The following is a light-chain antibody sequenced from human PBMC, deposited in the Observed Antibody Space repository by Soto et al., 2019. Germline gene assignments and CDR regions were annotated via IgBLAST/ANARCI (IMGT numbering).Light chain of an antibody. Sequence: EIVSTQSPGTLSLSPGERATLSCRASQSVSSSYLAWYQQKPGQAPRLLIYGASSRATGIPDRFSGSGSGTDFTLTISRLEPEDFAVYYCQQYGSSPNTFGQGTKVDIK. J-gene: IGKJ2*01. V-gene: IGKV3-20*01. CDR2: GAS. CDR3: QQYGSSPNT. CDR1: QSVSSSY.